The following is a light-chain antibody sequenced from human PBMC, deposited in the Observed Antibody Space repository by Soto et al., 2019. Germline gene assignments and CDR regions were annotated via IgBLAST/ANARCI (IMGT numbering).Light chain of an antibody. Sequence: QYGLSLYVCVRPIVTNTSRASQSISRDLNWYQQKPGKAPNLLIYAASTLESGVPSRFSVSGPKTDFTLTISCLQPYYFATHICQRNYRTPLAFGGGTKVDI. V-gene: IGKV1-39*01. CDR2: AAS. J-gene: IGKJ4*01. CDR3: QRNYRTPLA. CDR1: QSISRD.